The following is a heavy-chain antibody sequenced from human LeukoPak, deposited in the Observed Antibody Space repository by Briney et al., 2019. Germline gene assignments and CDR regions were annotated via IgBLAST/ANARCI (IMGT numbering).Heavy chain of an antibody. J-gene: IGHJ4*02. CDR3: ARPSAGSSGWFD. D-gene: IGHD6-19*01. CDR2: ISGDGTRT. V-gene: IGHV3-23*01. Sequence: GGSLRLSCAASGFTFSSYALSWVHQAPGQGREWVSAISGDGTRTYYPDSVKGRFTISRDSSKNTVYLQMNSLRVEDTAIYYCARPSAGSSGWFDWGQGTLVTVSS. CDR1: GFTFSSYA.